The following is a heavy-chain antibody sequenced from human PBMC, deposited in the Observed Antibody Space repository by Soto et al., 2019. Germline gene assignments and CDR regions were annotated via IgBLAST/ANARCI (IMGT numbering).Heavy chain of an antibody. CDR3: ARLEWLSLAAWFDP. J-gene: IGHJ5*02. CDR1: GYSFTNYW. V-gene: IGHV5-51*01. Sequence: GESLKISCKGSGYSFTNYWTGWVRQMPGKGLEWMGMIYPDDSDTKYSPSFQGQVTFSADKSINTAYLQWSSLKASDTAIYYCARLEWLSLAAWFDPWGQGTPVTVSS. D-gene: IGHD3-3*01. CDR2: IYPDDSDT.